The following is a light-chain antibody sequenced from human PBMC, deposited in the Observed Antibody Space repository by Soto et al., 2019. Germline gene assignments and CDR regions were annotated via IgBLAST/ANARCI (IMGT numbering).Light chain of an antibody. V-gene: IGLV2-8*01. CDR1: SSDVGGYKY. J-gene: IGLJ3*02. Sequence: QSALTQPPSASGSPGQSVTISCTGTSSDVGGYKYVSWYQQHPGKAPKLMIYEVSKRPSGVPDRFSGSKSGNTASLTVSGLQTEDEADYYCSSYAGSSNSSVFGGGTKLTVL. CDR3: SSYAGSSNSSV. CDR2: EVS.